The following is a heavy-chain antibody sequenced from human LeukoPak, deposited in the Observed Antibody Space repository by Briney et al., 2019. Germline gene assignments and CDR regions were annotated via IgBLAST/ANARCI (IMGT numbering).Heavy chain of an antibody. CDR1: GFTFTTYA. D-gene: IGHD3-10*01. V-gene: IGHV3-23*01. CDR3: AKTPGGGWFDP. J-gene: IGHJ5*02. Sequence: GGSLRLSCAASGFTFTTYAMSWVRQAPGKGLEWVSAISGSGGSTYYADSVKGRFTISRDNSKNTLYLQMNSLRAEDTAVYYCAKTPGGGWFDPWGQGTLVTVSS. CDR2: ISGSGGST.